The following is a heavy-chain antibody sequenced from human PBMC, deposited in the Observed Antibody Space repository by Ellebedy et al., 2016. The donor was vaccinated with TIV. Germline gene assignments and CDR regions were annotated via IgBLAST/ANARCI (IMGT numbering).Heavy chain of an antibody. CDR1: GLTFSGHT. CDR2: TRSRSDYI. Sequence: PGGSLRLSCAFGLTFSGHTTFWFRPAPGKGLARVPSTRSRSDYISYADFVKGRFTISRDNAKRSLYLQMDSLRAEDTAVYYCAREFGVINNFDSWGQGTLVTVSS. J-gene: IGHJ4*02. CDR3: AREFGVINNFDS. D-gene: IGHD3-10*01. V-gene: IGHV3-21*01.